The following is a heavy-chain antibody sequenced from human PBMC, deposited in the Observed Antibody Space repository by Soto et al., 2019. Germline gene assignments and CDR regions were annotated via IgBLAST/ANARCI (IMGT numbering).Heavy chain of an antibody. CDR2: INHSGST. CDR3: ARPLGYCSGGSCPTRFDY. J-gene: IGHJ4*02. V-gene: IGHV4-34*01. CDR1: GGSFSGYY. D-gene: IGHD2-15*01. Sequence: SETLSLTCAVYGGSFSGYYWSWIRQPPGKGLEWIGEINHSGSTNYNPSLKSRVTISVDTSKNQFSLKLSSVTAADTAVYYCARPLGYCSGGSCPTRFDYWGQGTLVTVSS.